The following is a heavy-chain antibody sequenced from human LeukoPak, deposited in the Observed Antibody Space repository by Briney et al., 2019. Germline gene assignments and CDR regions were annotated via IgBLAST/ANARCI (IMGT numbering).Heavy chain of an antibody. CDR1: GFTFSNYN. Sequence: MTGGSLRLSCAASGFTFSNYNMNSVRQAPGKRLEWVSSISSSTSYIYYADSVKGRFASSIDNAKNSLYLQMNSLRDEDTALYYCTTDLYSNGHKIIESWGQGTLVTVSS. V-gene: IGHV3-21*01. J-gene: IGHJ4*02. CDR3: TTDLYSNGHKIIES. CDR2: ISSSTSYI. D-gene: IGHD5-18*01.